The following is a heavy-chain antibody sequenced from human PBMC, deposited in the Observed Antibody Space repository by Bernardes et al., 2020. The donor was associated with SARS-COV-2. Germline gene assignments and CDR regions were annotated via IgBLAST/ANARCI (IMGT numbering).Heavy chain of an antibody. J-gene: IGHJ6*02. D-gene: IGHD1-1*01. CDR3: AKCVQGYYAMDV. V-gene: IGHV3-23*01. CDR2: ISGSGGST. Sequence: GGSLRLSCTASGITFRSHAMSWVRQAPGKGLEWVSGISGSGGSTYYADSVKGRFTISRDNSNNTLYLQMNSLRAEDTAVYYCAKCVQGYYAMDVWGQGTTVTVSS. CDR1: GITFRSHA.